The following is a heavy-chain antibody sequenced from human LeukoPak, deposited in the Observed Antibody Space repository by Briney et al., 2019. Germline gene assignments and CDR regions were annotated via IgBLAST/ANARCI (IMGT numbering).Heavy chain of an antibody. J-gene: IGHJ4*02. V-gene: IGHV3-49*03. CDR2: IRSKAYGGTT. Sequence: GRSLRLSCTASGFTFGDQAMSWFRQAPGKGLEWVGFIRSKAYGGTTEYAASVKGRFTISRDDSKSIAYLQLNSLKTEDTAVYYCTTYGSGNAHYWGQGTLVTVSS. CDR1: GFTFGDQA. CDR3: TTYGSGNAHY. D-gene: IGHD3-10*01.